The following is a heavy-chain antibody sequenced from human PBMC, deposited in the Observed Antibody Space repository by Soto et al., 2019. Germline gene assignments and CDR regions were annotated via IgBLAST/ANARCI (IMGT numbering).Heavy chain of an antibody. CDR2: INNDGSTT. CDR1: GFTFSSYW. J-gene: IGHJ4*02. V-gene: IGHV3-74*01. D-gene: IGHD3-16*01. Sequence: EVQLVESGGGLVQPGGSLRLSCAASGFTFSSYWMHWVRQAPGKGLVWVSRINNDGSTTGYADSVKGRFTISRDNAKKRLYLRINSLTAGDTAVYSCARVVRGAWGVFDYWGQGTLVTVSS. CDR3: ARVVRGAWGVFDY.